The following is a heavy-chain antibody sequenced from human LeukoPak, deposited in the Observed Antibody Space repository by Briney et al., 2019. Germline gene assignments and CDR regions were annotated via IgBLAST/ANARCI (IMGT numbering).Heavy chain of an antibody. V-gene: IGHV3-30*18. CDR1: GFAFSSHG. D-gene: IGHD5-18*01. J-gene: IGHJ4*02. CDR2: ISYDENNK. CDR3: AKDQLQLAYLFDN. Sequence: GGSLRLSCAASGFAFSSHGMHWVRQPPGKGLEWVAVISYDENNKYYADSVKGRFTISRDNSKTTLYLQMNSLRIEDTAVYYCAKDQLQLAYLFDNWGQGTLVTVSS.